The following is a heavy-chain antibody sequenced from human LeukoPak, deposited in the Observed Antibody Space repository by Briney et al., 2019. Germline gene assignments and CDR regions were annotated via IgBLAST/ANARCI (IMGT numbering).Heavy chain of an antibody. D-gene: IGHD4-23*01. J-gene: IGHJ4*02. V-gene: IGHV3-30-3*01. CDR1: GFTFSSYA. CDR3: ARPPYGGVDY. CDR2: ISYDGSNK. Sequence: GRSLRLSCAASGFTFSSYAMHWVRQAPGKGLEWVAVISYDGSNKYYADSVKGRFTISRDNSKNTLYLQMNSLRAEDTAVYYCARPPYGGVDYWGQGTLVTVSS.